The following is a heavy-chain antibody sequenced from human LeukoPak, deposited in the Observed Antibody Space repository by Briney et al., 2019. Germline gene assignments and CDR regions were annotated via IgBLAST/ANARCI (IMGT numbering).Heavy chain of an antibody. CDR2: INQGGSEK. CDR1: GFTFSSYR. J-gene: IGHJ4*02. Sequence: PGGSLRLSCAASGFTFSSYRMSWVRQAPEKGLEWVANINQGGSEKYYVDSVRGRFTISRDNAKNSLYLQMNSLRADDTAVYYCARDVTALDSWGQGTLVTVSS. D-gene: IGHD2-2*01. CDR3: ARDVTALDS. V-gene: IGHV3-7*01.